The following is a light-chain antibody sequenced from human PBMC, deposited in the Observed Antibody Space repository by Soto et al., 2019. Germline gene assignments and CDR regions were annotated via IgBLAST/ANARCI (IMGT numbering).Light chain of an antibody. J-gene: IGKJ1*01. CDR1: QRVNNNY. CDR3: HQHGGSPET. Sequence: IVFTQSPGTLALSPGERATLSCRASQRVNNNYVAWHQQTPGQAPRPLIFSASNKTTGIPDRFSGSGSGTEFILTISGLEPEDAGIYHCHQHGGSPETFDQGTKV. CDR2: SAS. V-gene: IGKV3-20*01.